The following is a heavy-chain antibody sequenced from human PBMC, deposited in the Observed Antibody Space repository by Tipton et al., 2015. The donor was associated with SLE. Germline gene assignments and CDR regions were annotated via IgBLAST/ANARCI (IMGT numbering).Heavy chain of an antibody. J-gene: IGHJ4*02. V-gene: IGHV3-7*01. Sequence: SLRLSCAGSGFSLSVYWMTWVRQAPGKGLEWVANIKGDGSEEYYVDSVKGRFTISRDNAKNSLYLQMNSLRAEDTAVYYCARDDFDWSFDLWGQGTLVTVSS. CDR1: GFSLSVYW. D-gene: IGHD3-9*01. CDR3: ARDDFDWSFDL. CDR2: IKGDGSEE.